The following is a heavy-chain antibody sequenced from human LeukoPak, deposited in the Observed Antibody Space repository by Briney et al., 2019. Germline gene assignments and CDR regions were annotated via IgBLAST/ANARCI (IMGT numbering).Heavy chain of an antibody. V-gene: IGHV1-2*02. CDR1: GYTFTGYY. D-gene: IGHD2-2*02. CDR3: ARDQLLYRYFDY. Sequence: ASVKVSCKASGYTFTGYYMHWVRQAPGQGLEWMGWINPNSGGTNYAQKFQGRVTMTRDTSISTAYMELSRLRSDDTAVYYCARDQLLYRYFDYWGQGTLVTASS. CDR2: INPNSGGT. J-gene: IGHJ4*02.